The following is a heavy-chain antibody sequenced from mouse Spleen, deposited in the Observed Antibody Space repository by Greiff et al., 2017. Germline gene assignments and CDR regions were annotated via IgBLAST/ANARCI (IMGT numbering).Heavy chain of an antibody. CDR3: TTDYYGSSPAWFAY. Sequence: VQLQQSGAELVRPGASVKLSCTASGFNIKDYYMHWVKQRPEQGLVWIGRIDPEDGDTEYAPKFQGKATMTADTSSNTAYLQLSSLTSEDTAVYYCTTDYYGSSPAWFAYWGQGTLVTVSA. CDR1: GFNIKDYY. J-gene: IGHJ3*01. D-gene: IGHD1-1*01. V-gene: IGHV14-1*01. CDR2: IDPEDGDT.